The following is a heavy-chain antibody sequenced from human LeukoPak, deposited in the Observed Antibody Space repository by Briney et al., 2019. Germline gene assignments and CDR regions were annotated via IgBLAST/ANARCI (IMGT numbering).Heavy chain of an antibody. D-gene: IGHD3-3*01. CDR1: GGSFSGYY. CDR3: ARRTYDFWSGYLPPAYYYYMDV. Sequence: PSETLSLTCAVYGGSFSGYYWSWIRQPPGKGLEWIGEINHSGSTNYNPSLKSRVTISVDRSKNQFSLKLSSVTAADTAVYYCARRTYDFWSGYLPPAYYYYMDVWGKGTTVTVSS. V-gene: IGHV4-34*01. J-gene: IGHJ6*03. CDR2: INHSGST.